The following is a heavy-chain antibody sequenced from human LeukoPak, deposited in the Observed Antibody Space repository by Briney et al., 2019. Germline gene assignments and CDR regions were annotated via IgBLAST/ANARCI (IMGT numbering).Heavy chain of an antibody. Sequence: ASVKVSCKASGYTFTSYAMNWVRQAPGQGLEWMGWINTNTGNPTYAQGFTGRFVFSLGTSVSTAYLQISSLKAEDTAVYYCAREIGVSGYSYGYLVWGQGTLVTVSS. D-gene: IGHD5-18*01. CDR3: AREIGVSGYSYGYLV. CDR2: INTNTGNP. CDR1: GYTFTSYA. V-gene: IGHV7-4-1*02. J-gene: IGHJ4*02.